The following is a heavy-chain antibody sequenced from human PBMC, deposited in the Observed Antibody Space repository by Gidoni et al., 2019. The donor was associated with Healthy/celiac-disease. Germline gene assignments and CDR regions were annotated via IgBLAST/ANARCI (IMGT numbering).Heavy chain of an antibody. D-gene: IGHD2-2*01. CDR3: AREAYCSSTSCFGGVLGYYGMDV. CDR2: IWYDGSNK. J-gene: IGHJ6*02. V-gene: IGHV3-33*01. CDR1: GFTFSSYG. Sequence: VESGGGVVQPGRSLRLSCAASGFTFSSYGMHWVRQAPGKGLEWVAVIWYDGSNKYYADSVKGRFTISRDNSKNTLYLQMNSLRAEDTAVYYCAREAYCSSTSCFGGVLGYYGMDVWGQGTTVTVSS.